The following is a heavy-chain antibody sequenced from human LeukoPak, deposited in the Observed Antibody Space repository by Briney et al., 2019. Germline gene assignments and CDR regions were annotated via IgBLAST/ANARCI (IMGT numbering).Heavy chain of an antibody. D-gene: IGHD2-2*02. V-gene: IGHV3-73*01. CDR1: GFTFSGSA. CDR3: TREYCSSTSCYNY. CDR2: IRSKANGYAT. J-gene: IGHJ4*02. Sequence: GGSLRLSCAASGFTFSGSAMHWVRQASGKGLEWVGRIRSKANGYATAYAASVKGRFTISRDDSKNTAYLQMNSLKTEDTAVHYCTREYCSSTSCYNYWGQGTLVTVSS.